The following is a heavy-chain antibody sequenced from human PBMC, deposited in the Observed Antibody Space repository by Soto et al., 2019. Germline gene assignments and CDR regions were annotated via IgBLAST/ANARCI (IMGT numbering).Heavy chain of an antibody. Sequence: ASVKVSCKASGYTFTYRYLHWVRQAPGQALEWMGWITPFNGNTNYAQKFQGRVTITADKSTSTAYMELSSLRSEDTAVYYCARGGYYDSSGYYSAFDIWGQGTMVTVS. CDR3: ARGGYYDSSGYYSAFDI. J-gene: IGHJ3*02. CDR1: GYTFTYRY. CDR2: ITPFNGNT. V-gene: IGHV1-45*02. D-gene: IGHD3-22*01.